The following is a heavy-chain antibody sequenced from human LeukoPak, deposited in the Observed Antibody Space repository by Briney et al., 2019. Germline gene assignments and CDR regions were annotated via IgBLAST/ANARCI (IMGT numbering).Heavy chain of an antibody. Sequence: SETLSLTCTVSGGSISSYYWSWIRQPPGKGLEWIGYIYYSGSTNYSPSLKSRVTISVDTSKNQFSLRLSSVTAADTAVYYCARFHLTALDYWGQGTLVTVSS. D-gene: IGHD3-16*01. CDR2: IYYSGST. V-gene: IGHV4-59*01. CDR3: ARFHLTALDY. J-gene: IGHJ4*02. CDR1: GGSISSYY.